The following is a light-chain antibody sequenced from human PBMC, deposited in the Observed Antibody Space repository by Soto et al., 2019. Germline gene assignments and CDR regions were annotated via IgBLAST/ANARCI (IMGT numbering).Light chain of an antibody. CDR3: QQYDGHSRT. CDR2: DVS. CDR1: QSISDS. V-gene: IGKV1-5*01. Sequence: QLTLSPSSLSASVGDRITITCRASQSISDSLAWYQQKPGKAPDLLISDVSSLERGVASRFSGSGSGTEFTLTISSMQPDDFATYYCQQYDGHSRTLGRGTKVDIK. J-gene: IGKJ1*01.